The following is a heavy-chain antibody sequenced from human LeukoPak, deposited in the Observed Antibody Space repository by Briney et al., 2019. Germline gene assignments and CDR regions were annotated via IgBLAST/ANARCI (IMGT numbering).Heavy chain of an antibody. CDR1: GGTFSSYV. J-gene: IGHJ5*02. CDR2: IIPMFGAV. CDR3: AREAVTIFGVVRTQTTKLPHRFDP. Sequence: SVKVSCKASGGTFSSYVISWVRQAPGQGLQWMGGIIPMFGAVNYAQKFQGRVIMTRDMSTNTVYMELSSLRSEDTAVYYCAREAVTIFGVVRTQTTKLPHRFDPWGQGTLVTVSS. D-gene: IGHD3-3*01. V-gene: IGHV1-69*05.